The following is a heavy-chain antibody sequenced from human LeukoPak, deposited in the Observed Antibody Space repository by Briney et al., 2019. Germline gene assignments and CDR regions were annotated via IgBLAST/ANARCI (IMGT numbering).Heavy chain of an antibody. CDR1: GFTFSSYS. D-gene: IGHD3-16*02. J-gene: IGHJ4*02. Sequence: GGSLRLSCAASGFTFSSYSMNWVRQAPGKGLEWLSYISSSSSPIYYADSVKGRFTISRDNAKNSLYLQMNSLRAEDTAVYYCASDRYDYVWGSYRSGDYWGQGTLVTVSS. V-gene: IGHV3-48*04. CDR2: ISSSSSPI. CDR3: ASDRYDYVWGSYRSGDY.